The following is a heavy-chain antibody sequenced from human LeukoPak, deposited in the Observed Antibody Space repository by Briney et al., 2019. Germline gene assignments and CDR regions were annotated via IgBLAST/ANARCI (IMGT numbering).Heavy chain of an antibody. CDR1: GFTFSSYA. CDR3: ARDYDY. V-gene: IGHV3-30-3*01. J-gene: IGHJ4*02. Sequence: PGNSLTLSCAASGFTFSSYAMHWVRQAPGKGLEWVAVISYDGSKKYYADSVKGRFTISRANSKNTLYLQMNSLRAEDTAVYYCARDYDYWGQGTLVTVSS. CDR2: ISYDGSKK.